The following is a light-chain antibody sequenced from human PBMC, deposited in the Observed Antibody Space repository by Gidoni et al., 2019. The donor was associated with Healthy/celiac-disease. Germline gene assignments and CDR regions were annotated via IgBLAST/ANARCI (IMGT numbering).Light chain of an antibody. Sequence: DIQMTQSPSSLSASVGDRVTITCRASQSISSYLNWYQQKPGKAPKLLIYAASSLQRGVPSRFSGSGSGTDFTLTISRLQPEDFATYYCQQSYSTASTFGQGTRLEIK. CDR1: QSISSY. CDR2: AAS. CDR3: QQSYSTAST. V-gene: IGKV1-39*01. J-gene: IGKJ5*01.